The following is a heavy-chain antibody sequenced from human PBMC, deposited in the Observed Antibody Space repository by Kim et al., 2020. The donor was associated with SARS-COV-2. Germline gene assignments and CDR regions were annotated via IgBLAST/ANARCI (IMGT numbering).Heavy chain of an antibody. CDR1: GYTFTSYY. CDR2: INPSGGGT. CDR3: ARDFKQLISPV. Sequence: ASVKVSCQASGYTFTSYYIHWVRQAPGQGLDWMGVINPSGGGTNYAQKFRGRVIMTRDTSTSTVYMEMTSLRSEDTAVYYCARDFKQLISPVWGQGTLVTVSS. V-gene: IGHV1-46*01. D-gene: IGHD6-13*01. J-gene: IGHJ4*02.